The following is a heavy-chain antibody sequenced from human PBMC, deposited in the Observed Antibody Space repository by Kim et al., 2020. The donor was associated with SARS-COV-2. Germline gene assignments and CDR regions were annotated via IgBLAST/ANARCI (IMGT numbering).Heavy chain of an antibody. CDR3: ARGTQCITMIVVVITPFDY. J-gene: IGHJ4*02. Sequence: SETLSLTCTVSGGSISSSSYYWGWIRQPPGKGLEWIGSIYYSGSTYYNPSLKSRVTISVDTSKNQFSLKLSSVTAADTAVYYCARGTQCITMIVVVITPFDYWGQGTLVTVSS. D-gene: IGHD3-22*01. V-gene: IGHV4-39*07. CDR2: IYYSGST. CDR1: GGSISSSSYY.